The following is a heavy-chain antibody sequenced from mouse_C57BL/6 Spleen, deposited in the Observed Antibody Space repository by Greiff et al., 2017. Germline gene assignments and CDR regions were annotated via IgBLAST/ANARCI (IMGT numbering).Heavy chain of an antibody. V-gene: IGHV1-18*01. D-gene: IGHD2-5*01. Sequence: EVKLQESGPELVKPGASVKIPCKASGYTFTDYNMDWVKPSHGKSLEWIGDINPNNGGTIYNQKFKGKATLTVDKSSSTAYMELRSLTSEDTAVYYCARRGVPYSNWGFAYWGQGTLVTVSA. CDR1: GYTFTDYN. CDR3: ARRGVPYSNWGFAY. J-gene: IGHJ3*01. CDR2: INPNNGGT.